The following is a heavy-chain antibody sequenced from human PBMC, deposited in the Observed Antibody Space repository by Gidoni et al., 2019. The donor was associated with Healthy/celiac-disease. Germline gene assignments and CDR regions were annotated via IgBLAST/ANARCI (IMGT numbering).Heavy chain of an antibody. CDR3: ARYYYDSSGYYYDYYYGMDV. CDR1: AGSISPTLYY. Sequence: QLQLQESRPGLVKPSETLSLPCTVSAGSISPTLYYWGCIRQPPGKGLEWIGSIYYSGSTYYNPSLKSRVTISVDTSKNQFSLKLSSVTAADTAVYYCARYYYDSSGYYYDYYYGMDVWGQGTTVTVSS. V-gene: IGHV4-39*01. CDR2: IYYSGST. J-gene: IGHJ6*02. D-gene: IGHD3-22*01.